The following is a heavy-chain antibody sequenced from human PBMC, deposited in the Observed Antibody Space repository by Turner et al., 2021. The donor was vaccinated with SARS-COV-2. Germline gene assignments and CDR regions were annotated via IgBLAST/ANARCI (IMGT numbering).Heavy chain of an antibody. D-gene: IGHD3-10*01. V-gene: IGHV3-21*02. CDR3: ARGRDYYGSGTYYNYDY. Sequence: VQLVESGGGLVKPGGSLRLSCAASGFPFSSYSMNWVRQAPEKGLEWVASINSGISYIYYADSLKGRVTISRDNTKRSLFLQMNSLRVEDTAVYYCARGRDYYGSGTYYNYDYWGQGTLVTVSS. CDR2: INSGISYI. J-gene: IGHJ4*02. CDR1: GFPFSSYS.